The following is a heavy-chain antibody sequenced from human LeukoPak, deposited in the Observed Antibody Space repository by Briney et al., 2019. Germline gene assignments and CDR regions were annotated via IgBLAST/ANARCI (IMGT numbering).Heavy chain of an antibody. D-gene: IGHD4-23*01. CDR1: GFTFSSYW. Sequence: PGGSLRLSCAASGFTFSSYWMNWVRQAPGKGLVWVSHIASDGSSTTYADSVKGRFSISRDNAKNTLYLQMNSLRVEDTAVYYCARGRPHGNDYWGQGTPVTVSS. V-gene: IGHV3-74*01. J-gene: IGHJ4*02. CDR2: IASDGSST. CDR3: ARGRPHGNDY.